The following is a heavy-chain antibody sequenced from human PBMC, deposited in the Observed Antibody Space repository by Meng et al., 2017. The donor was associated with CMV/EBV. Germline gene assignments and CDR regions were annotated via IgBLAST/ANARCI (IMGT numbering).Heavy chain of an antibody. Sequence: LRLSCAISGDSVSSSSATWNWIRQSPSRGLEWLGRTYYRSKWYVKYAVSVKSRITISPDTSRNQFSLHLNSVAPEDTAVYYCVRDLTGAFYFDYWGQGTLVTVSS. V-gene: IGHV6-1*01. D-gene: IGHD7-27*01. J-gene: IGHJ4*02. CDR3: VRDLTGAFYFDY. CDR2: TYYRSKWYV. CDR1: GDSVSSSSAT.